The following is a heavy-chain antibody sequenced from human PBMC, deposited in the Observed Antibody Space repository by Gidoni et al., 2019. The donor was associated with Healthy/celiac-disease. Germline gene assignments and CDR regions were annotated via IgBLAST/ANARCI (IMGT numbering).Heavy chain of an antibody. V-gene: IGHV4-30-2*01. CDR2: TYHSGST. Sequence: QLQLQESGPGLVKPSQTLSLTCAVSGGSISSGVYSWIWLRQPPGKGLEWIGYTYHSGSTYYNPSLQSRVTISVVRSKNQFSLKLTFVTAADTAVYYCARDVRGGVNGWFDPWGQGTWSPSPQ. CDR3: ARDVRGGVNGWFDP. CDR1: GGSISSGVYS. J-gene: IGHJ5*02. D-gene: IGHD2-15*01.